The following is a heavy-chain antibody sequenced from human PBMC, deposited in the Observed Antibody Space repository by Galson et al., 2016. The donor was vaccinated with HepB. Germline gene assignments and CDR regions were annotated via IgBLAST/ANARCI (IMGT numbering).Heavy chain of an antibody. CDR2: INSDGTST. CDR1: GFTFSSYW. V-gene: IGHV3-74*01. CDR3: VRGTVIVPADTGYNWFDP. Sequence: SLRLSCAASGFTFSSYWMHWVRQAPGKGLVWVSRINSDGTSTSYADSVKGRFTISRDNAKNTLHLQMNSLRAEDTAVYYCVRGTVIVPADTGYNWFDPWGQGALVTVSS. J-gene: IGHJ5*02. D-gene: IGHD2-2*01.